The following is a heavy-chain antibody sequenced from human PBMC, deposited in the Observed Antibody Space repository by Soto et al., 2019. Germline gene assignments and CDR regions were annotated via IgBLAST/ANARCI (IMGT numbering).Heavy chain of an antibody. CDR2: ISFNGRKK. V-gene: IGHV3-30*04. D-gene: IGHD3-9*01. J-gene: IGHJ2*01. CDR1: GFNFTYNA. CDR3: ARDWLRRDDILTPSWNFNL. Sequence: QEQLVESGGGVVRPGTSLRLSCEASGFNFTYNAMHWVRQAPGKGLEWVAVISFNGRKKFYARSVKGRFTISRDNSKNTLDLQINNLRPGDTAVYYCARDWLRRDDILTPSWNFNLWGQGPLVTAS.